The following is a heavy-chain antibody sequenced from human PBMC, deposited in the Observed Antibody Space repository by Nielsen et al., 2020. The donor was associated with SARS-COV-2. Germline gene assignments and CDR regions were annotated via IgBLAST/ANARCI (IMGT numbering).Heavy chain of an antibody. Sequence: GESLKISCAASGFAFYSYGFHWVRQAPGKGLEWVAAIAYDGDTKYYADSVRGRFTFSRDNAENTVVLQIHSLRVEDTAVYYCAGGADFWSGTQKYYMDVWGKGTTVTVSS. J-gene: IGHJ6*03. CDR3: AGGADFWSGTQKYYMDV. V-gene: IGHV3-30*14. CDR2: IAYDGDTK. CDR1: GFAFYSYG. D-gene: IGHD3-3*01.